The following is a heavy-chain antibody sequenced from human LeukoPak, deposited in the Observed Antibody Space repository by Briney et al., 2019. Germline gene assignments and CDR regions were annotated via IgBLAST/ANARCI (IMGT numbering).Heavy chain of an antibody. V-gene: IGHV3-48*04. CDR1: GFTFGSYS. J-gene: IGHJ4*02. D-gene: IGHD4-17*01. Sequence: GGSLRLSCAASGFTFGSYSMNWVRQAPGKGLEWVSYISGSSDAMYYADSVKGRFTISRDNAKNSLYLQMKSLRAEDTAMYYCARDANYGDSGLDYWGQGTLVTVSS. CDR2: ISGSSDAM. CDR3: ARDANYGDSGLDY.